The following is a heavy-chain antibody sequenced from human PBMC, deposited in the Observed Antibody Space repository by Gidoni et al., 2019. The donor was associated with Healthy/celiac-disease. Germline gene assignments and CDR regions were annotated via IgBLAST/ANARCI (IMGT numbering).Heavy chain of an antibody. V-gene: IGHV4-34*01. CDR2: INHSGST. D-gene: IGHD3-16*02. CDR3: ARAGTVWGSYRYPFDP. J-gene: IGHJ5*02. CDR1: GGSFSGYY. Sequence: QVQLQQWGAGLLKPSETLSLTCAVYGGSFSGYYWRWIRQPPGKGLEWIGEINHSGSTNYNPSLKSRVTISVDTSKNQFSLKLSSVTAADTAVYYCARAGTVWGSYRYPFDPWGQGTLVTVSS.